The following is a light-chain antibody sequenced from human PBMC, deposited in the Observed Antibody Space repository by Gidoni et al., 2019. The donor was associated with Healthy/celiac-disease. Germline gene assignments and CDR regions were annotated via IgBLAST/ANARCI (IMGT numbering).Light chain of an antibody. CDR1: QSISSY. CDR2: AAS. V-gene: IGKV1-39*01. Sequence: SPSSLSASVGDRVTITCRASQSISSYLNWYQQKPGKAPKLLIYAASSLQSGVPSRFSGSGSGTDFTLTISSLQPEDFATYYCQQSYSTPPAFGQGTKVEIK. CDR3: QQSYSTPPA. J-gene: IGKJ1*01.